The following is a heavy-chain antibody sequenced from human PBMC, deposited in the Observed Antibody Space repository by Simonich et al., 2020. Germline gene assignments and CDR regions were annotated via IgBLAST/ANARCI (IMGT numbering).Heavy chain of an antibody. J-gene: IGHJ3*02. CDR2: ISSSSSNI. CDR1: GFTFSSYS. D-gene: IGHD5-12*01. V-gene: IGHV3-48*01. CDR3: ARDSSYYAFDI. Sequence: EVQLVESGGGLVQPGGSLRLSCAASGFTFSSYSMNWVRQAPGKGLEWVSNISSSSSNIYDTDSVTGRFTISRDNAKNSLYLQMNSLRAEDTAVYYCARDSSYYAFDIWGQGTMVTVSS.